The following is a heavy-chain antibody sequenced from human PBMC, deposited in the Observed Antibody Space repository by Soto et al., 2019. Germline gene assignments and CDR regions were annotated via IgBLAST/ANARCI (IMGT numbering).Heavy chain of an antibody. CDR3: ARIMSRTLTTSAFDY. J-gene: IGHJ4*02. V-gene: IGHV1-18*01. CDR1: GYTFTSYG. Sequence: GASVKVSCKASGYTFTSYGISWVRQAPGQGLEWKGWISAYNGNTNYAQKLQGRVTMTTDTSTSTAYMELRSLRSDDTSVYYCARIMSRTLTTSAFDYWGQGTLVTVSS. D-gene: IGHD4-17*01. CDR2: ISAYNGNT.